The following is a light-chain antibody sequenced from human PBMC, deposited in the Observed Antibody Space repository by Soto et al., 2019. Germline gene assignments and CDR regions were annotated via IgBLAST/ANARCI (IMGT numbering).Light chain of an antibody. V-gene: IGKV3D-15*01. CDR2: HAS. Sequence: EIVMTQSPATLSVSPGERGTLSCSAVQSVSRKLAWYQQKPGQSPRLVIYHASTRATGIPARFSGSGSGTDCTLTISSLQPEDFATYYCLQDYNYPWTFGQGTKVDIK. CDR1: QSVSRK. J-gene: IGKJ1*01. CDR3: LQDYNYPWT.